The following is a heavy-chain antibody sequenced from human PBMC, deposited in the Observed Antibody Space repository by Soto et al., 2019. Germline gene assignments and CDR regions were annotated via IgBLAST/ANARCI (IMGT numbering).Heavy chain of an antibody. Sequence: QVQLQESGPGLVKPSETLSLTCTVSGGSISSGDYYWSWIRQPPGKDLEWIGYIYYSGSTYYNPSLKSRITISVDTSKNQFSLKLSSVTAADTAVYDCASLKLGYSTFDPWGQGTLVTVSS. CDR3: ASLKLGYSTFDP. CDR2: IYYSGST. CDR1: GGSISSGDYY. J-gene: IGHJ5*02. D-gene: IGHD5-18*01. V-gene: IGHV4-30-4*01.